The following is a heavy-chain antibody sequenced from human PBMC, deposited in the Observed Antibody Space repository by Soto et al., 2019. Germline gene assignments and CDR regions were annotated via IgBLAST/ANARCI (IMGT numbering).Heavy chain of an antibody. V-gene: IGHV4-4*02. CDR1: GDSISSTNW. Sequence: PSETLSLTCAVSGDSISSTNWWNWVRQPPGKGLEWIGEIHHAGSTNYNPSLKSQVTISVDESKNQVSLNLKSVTAADTAVYYCARARQYCSSTSCYLDPWGQGTLVTVSS. CDR2: IHHAGST. CDR3: ARARQYCSSTSCYLDP. J-gene: IGHJ5*02. D-gene: IGHD2-2*01.